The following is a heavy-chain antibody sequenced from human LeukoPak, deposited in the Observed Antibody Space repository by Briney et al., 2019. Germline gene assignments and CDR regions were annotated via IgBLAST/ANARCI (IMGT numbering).Heavy chain of an antibody. CDR1: GFTFSHIG. J-gene: IGHJ4*02. Sequence: PGGSLRLSCEASGFTFSHIGMAWVRQAPGKGLEWVSSIHPNGVNTHYADSVRGRFTISRDNSKNTLFLQMNSLRAEDTAVYYCARDKVVGATYFDYWGQGTLVTVSS. CDR3: ARDKVVGATYFDY. V-gene: IGHV3-23*01. D-gene: IGHD2-15*01. CDR2: IHPNGVNT.